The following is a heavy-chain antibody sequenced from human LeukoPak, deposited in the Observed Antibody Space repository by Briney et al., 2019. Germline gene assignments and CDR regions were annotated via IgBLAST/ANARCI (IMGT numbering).Heavy chain of an antibody. J-gene: IGHJ6*02. D-gene: IGHD3-9*01. CDR3: ARDDDISRGFYYAMDV. Sequence: SETLSLTCTVSGDSISTYYWSWVRQPPGKGLEWIGYIYYGGNTNYNPSLKSRVTISVDTSKNQFSLKLSSVTAVDTAVYYCARDDDISRGFYYAMDVWGQGTTVIVSS. V-gene: IGHV4-59*01. CDR1: GDSISTYY. CDR2: IYYGGNT.